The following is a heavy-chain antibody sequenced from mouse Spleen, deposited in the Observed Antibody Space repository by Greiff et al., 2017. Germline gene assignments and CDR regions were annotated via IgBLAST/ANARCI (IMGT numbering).Heavy chain of an antibody. CDR3: ARNYGSDYFDY. D-gene: IGHD1-1*01. CDR1: GFTFSDYG. J-gene: IGHJ2*01. V-gene: IGHV5-17*01. CDR2: ISSGSSTI. Sequence: EVQVVESGGGLVKPGGSLKLSCAASGFTFSDYGMHWVRQAPGKGLEWVAYISSGSSTIYYADTVKGRFTISRDNAKNTLFLQMASLRSEDTAMYYCARNYGSDYFDYWGQGTTLTVSS.